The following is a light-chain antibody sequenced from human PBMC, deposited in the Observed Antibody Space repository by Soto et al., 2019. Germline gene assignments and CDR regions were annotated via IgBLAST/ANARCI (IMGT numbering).Light chain of an antibody. CDR2: ASS. Sequence: DIQMTQSPSSLSSSIGDRVTITCRASQNIRNYLNWYQQKPWQAPNLLIYASSTLLGGVPSRFRGSGSGTEFTLTITSLQPEDFASYYCQQGHSLPYTFGQGTNLGI. J-gene: IGKJ2*01. CDR1: QNIRNY. V-gene: IGKV1-39*01. CDR3: QQGHSLPYT.